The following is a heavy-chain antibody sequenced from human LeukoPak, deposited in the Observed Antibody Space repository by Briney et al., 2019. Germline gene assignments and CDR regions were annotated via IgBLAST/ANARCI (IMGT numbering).Heavy chain of an antibody. CDR3: TREAIQLRLYDGMDV. J-gene: IGHJ6*02. D-gene: IGHD5-18*01. CDR2: IRSKTYGGTT. CDR1: GFTFGNHA. Sequence: GGSLRLSCTASGFTFGNHAMSWVRQAPGKGLEWVGFIRSKTYGGTTEYAASVKGRFTISRDDSKSIAYLQMNSLKTADTAAYYCTREAIQLRLYDGMDVWGQGTMVTVSS. V-gene: IGHV3-49*04.